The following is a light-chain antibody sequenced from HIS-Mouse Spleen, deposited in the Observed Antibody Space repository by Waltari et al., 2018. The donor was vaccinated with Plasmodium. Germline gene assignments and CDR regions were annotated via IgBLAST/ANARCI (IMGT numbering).Light chain of an antibody. Sequence: DIQMTQSPSSLSASVGDRVTITCRASQSISNYLNWYQQKPGKAPKLLIYAASSLQSGVPSRFSGSGSGTDFTLTISSLLPEDFATYYCQQSYSTWTFGQGTKVEIK. CDR2: AAS. V-gene: IGKV1-39*01. J-gene: IGKJ1*01. CDR1: QSISNY. CDR3: QQSYSTWT.